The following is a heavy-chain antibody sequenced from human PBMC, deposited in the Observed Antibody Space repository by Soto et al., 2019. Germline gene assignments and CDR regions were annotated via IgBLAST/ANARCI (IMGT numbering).Heavy chain of an antibody. CDR3: AKIGRRFHGMDV. CDR1: GYTLTELS. Sequence: ASVKVSCKVSGYTLTELSMHWVRQAPGKGLEWMGGFDPEDGETIYAQKFQGRVTMTEDTSTDTAYMELSSLRSEDTAVYYCAKIGRRFHGMDVGGQGTTVNVYS. CDR2: FDPEDGET. V-gene: IGHV1-24*01. J-gene: IGHJ6*01.